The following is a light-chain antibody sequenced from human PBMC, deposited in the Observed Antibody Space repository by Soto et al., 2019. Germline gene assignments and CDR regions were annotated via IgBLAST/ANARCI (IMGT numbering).Light chain of an antibody. Sequence: EIVMTQSPATLSVSPGERVTLSCRASQSVSGNFAWYQQKPGQAPRLLIYGASTRATGIPARFSGSGSGTEFTLTISSLQSEDFAVYYCQQYNNWPRTFGQGTKVEIK. CDR3: QQYNNWPRT. V-gene: IGKV3-15*01. CDR1: QSVSGN. CDR2: GAS. J-gene: IGKJ1*01.